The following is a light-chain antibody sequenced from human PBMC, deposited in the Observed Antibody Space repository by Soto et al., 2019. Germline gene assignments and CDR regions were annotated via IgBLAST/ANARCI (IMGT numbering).Light chain of an antibody. V-gene: IGKV3-20*01. J-gene: IGKJ1*01. CDR1: QSVTSNY. CDR2: GAS. CDR3: QHYDASQWT. Sequence: EIVLTQSPGTLSLAPGERATLSCRASQSVTSNYFSWYQQKPGQAPRLLIYGASSRATGIPDRFSGSGSGTDFTLSISRLEPEDFAVYYCQHYDASQWTFGQGTKVDIK.